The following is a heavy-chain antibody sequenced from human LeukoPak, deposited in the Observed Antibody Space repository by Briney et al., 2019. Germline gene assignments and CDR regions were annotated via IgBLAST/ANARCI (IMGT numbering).Heavy chain of an antibody. CDR3: ASMSIEYYDFWSGYYYYYGMDV. D-gene: IGHD3-3*01. CDR1: GYTFTSYD. V-gene: IGHV1-8*01. CDR2: MNPNSGNT. J-gene: IGHJ6*02. Sequence: PVASVKVSCKASGYTFTSYDINWVRQATGQGLEWMGWMNPNSGNTGYAQKFQGRVTMTRNTSISTAYMELSSLRSEDTAVYYCASMSIEYYDFWSGYYYYYGMDVWGQGTTVTVSS.